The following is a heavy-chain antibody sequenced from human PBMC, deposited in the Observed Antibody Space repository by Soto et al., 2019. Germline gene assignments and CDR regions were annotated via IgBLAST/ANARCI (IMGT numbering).Heavy chain of an antibody. D-gene: IGHD3-16*02. J-gene: IGHJ5*02. CDR1: GGSISSGDYY. CDR2: IYYSGRT. Sequence: QVQLQESGPGLVKPSQTLSLTCTLSGGSISSGDYYWSWIRHPPGKGLEWVGNIYYSGRTNYNPSLPRRLNISLDTSNHHFFLQLTSVTAADTAVYYCARMGLHFGELSRNWFDPWGQGTLVTVSS. V-gene: IGHV4-31*03. CDR3: ARMGLHFGELSRNWFDP.